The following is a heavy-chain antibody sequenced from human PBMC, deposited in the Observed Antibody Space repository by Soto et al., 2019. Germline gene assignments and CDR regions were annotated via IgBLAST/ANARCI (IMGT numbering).Heavy chain of an antibody. J-gene: IGHJ4*02. D-gene: IGHD3-22*01. CDR1: GGTFSSYA. Sequence: SVKVSCKASGGTFSSYAISWVLQAPGQGLEWMGGIIPIFGTANYAQKFQGRVTITADESTSTAYMELSSLRSEDTAVYYCARGVGDESSGFSTAYFDYWGQGTLVPVAS. CDR2: IIPIFGTA. V-gene: IGHV1-69*13. CDR3: ARGVGDESSGFSTAYFDY.